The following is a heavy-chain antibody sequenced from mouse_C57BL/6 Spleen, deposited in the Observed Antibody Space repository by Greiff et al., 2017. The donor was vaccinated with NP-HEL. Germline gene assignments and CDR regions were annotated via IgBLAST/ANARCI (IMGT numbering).Heavy chain of an antibody. D-gene: IGHD1-3*01. CDR1: GYTFTGYW. J-gene: IGHJ1*03. Sequence: QVTLKVCGAELMKPGASVKLSCKATGYTFTGYWIEWVKQRPGHGLEWIGEILPGSGSTNYNEKFKGKATFTADTSSNTAYMQLSSLTTEDSAIYYCASKSNYWYFDVWGTGTTVTVSS. CDR3: ASKSNYWYFDV. V-gene: IGHV1-9*01. CDR2: ILPGSGST.